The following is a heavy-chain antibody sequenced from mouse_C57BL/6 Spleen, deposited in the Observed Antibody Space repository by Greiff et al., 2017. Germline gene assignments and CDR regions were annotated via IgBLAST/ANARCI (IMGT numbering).Heavy chain of an antibody. CDR2: IYPRSGNT. CDR3: ARRDGSPWFAY. J-gene: IGHJ3*01. D-gene: IGHD1-1*01. Sequence: QVQLQQSGAELARPGASVKLSCKASGYTFTSYGISWVKQRTGQGLEWIGEIYPRSGNTYYNEKFKGKATLTADKSSSTAYMELRSLTSEDSAVYFCARRDGSPWFAYWGQGTLVTVSA. CDR1: GYTFTSYG. V-gene: IGHV1-81*01.